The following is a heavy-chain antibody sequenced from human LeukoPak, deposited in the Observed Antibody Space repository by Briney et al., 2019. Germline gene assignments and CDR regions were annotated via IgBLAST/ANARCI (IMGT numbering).Heavy chain of an antibody. CDR3: ATATSGIAVAGTYIPELDY. CDR1: GYTLTELS. D-gene: IGHD6-19*01. V-gene: IGHV1-24*01. J-gene: IGHJ4*02. CDR2: FDPEDGET. Sequence: ASVKVSCKVSGYTLTELSIHWVRQAPGKGLEWMGGFDPEDGETIYAQKFQRRVTMTEDTSTDTAYMELSSLRSEDTAVYYCATATSGIAVAGTYIPELDYWGQGTLVTVSS.